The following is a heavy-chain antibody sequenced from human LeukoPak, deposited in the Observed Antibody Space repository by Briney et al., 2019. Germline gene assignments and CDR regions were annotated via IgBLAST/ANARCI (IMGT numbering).Heavy chain of an antibody. CDR3: ASTYCGGDCQLIGGWFDP. CDR1: GYTFTSYG. D-gene: IGHD2-21*02. Sequence: ASVKVSCKASGYTFTSYGISWVRQAPGQGLEWMGWISAYNGNTNYAQKLQGRVTMTRDTSTSTVYMELSSLRSEDTAVYYCASTYCGGDCQLIGGWFDPWGQGTLVTVSS. J-gene: IGHJ5*02. CDR2: ISAYNGNT. V-gene: IGHV1-18*01.